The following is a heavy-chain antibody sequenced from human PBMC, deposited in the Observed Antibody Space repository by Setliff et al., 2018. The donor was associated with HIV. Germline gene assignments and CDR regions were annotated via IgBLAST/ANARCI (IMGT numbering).Heavy chain of an antibody. CDR3: AKVDDGQCNTFNCRDFDY. V-gene: IGHV3-23*05. Sequence: QPSETLRLSCAASGLTLSTYSMSWVRQAPGKGLEWVSAIDPTGTYTYYADAVKGRFTISRDNFRNTLSLQMNSLTAEDSAIYYCAKVDDGQCNTFNCRDFDYWGRGTLVTVSS. CDR1: GLTLSTYS. CDR2: IDPTGTYT. J-gene: IGHJ4*02. D-gene: IGHD1-1*01.